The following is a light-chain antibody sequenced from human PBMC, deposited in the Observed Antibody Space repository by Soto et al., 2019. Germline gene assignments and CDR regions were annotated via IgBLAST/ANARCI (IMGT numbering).Light chain of an antibody. Sequence: IVLTQSPTTVSFAPGERATLSCRASQSVKTFLVWYQQRPGQAPRLLIHDASNRATGIPARFSGSGSGTDFTLTISSLEPEDFAVYYCQQRSNWPPITFGQGTRLEIK. V-gene: IGKV3-11*01. CDR1: QSVKTF. J-gene: IGKJ5*01. CDR2: DAS. CDR3: QQRSNWPPIT.